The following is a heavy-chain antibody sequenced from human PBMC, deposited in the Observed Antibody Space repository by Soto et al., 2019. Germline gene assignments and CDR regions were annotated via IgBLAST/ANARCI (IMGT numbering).Heavy chain of an antibody. CDR1: GFTFSDYY. CDR2: ISSSGSTI. CDR3: ARNDYGDYSVDYYYYMDV. J-gene: IGHJ6*03. Sequence: GGSLRLSCAASGFTFSDYYMSWIRQAPGKGLEWVSYISSSGSTIYYADSVKGRFTISRDNAKNSLYLQMNSLRAEDTAVYYCARNDYGDYSVDYYYYMDVWGKGTTVTVSS. D-gene: IGHD4-17*01. V-gene: IGHV3-11*01.